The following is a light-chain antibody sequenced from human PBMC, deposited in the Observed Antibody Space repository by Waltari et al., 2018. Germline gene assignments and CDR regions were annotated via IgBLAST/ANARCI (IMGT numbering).Light chain of an antibody. V-gene: IGLV2-11*01. CDR2: DVT. CDR1: TNDLGSYNY. CDR3: CSYAGSYTWV. Sequence: SALTQPRSVSGSPGQSVTISCTGTTNDLGSYNYVSWYQQHPGKAPKLIILDVTKRPSGVPDRLSGSKSGNTASLTIAVLRAEDEAEYYCCSYAGSYTWVFGGGTKLTVV. J-gene: IGLJ3*02.